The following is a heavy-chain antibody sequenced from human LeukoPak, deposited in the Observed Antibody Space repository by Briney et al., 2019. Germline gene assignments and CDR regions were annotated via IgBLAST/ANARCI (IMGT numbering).Heavy chain of an antibody. V-gene: IGHV5-51*01. CDR3: ARYSTLISGAGWVDY. Sequence: GESLKISCKGSGYIFTNYWIAWVRQMPGKGLEWMAIISPGDSDSRYSPSFQGQVTVSADKSISTAYLQWSSLKASDTAMYYCARYSTLISGAGWVDYWGQGTLVTVSS. D-gene: IGHD6-13*01. CDR1: GYIFTNYW. J-gene: IGHJ4*02. CDR2: ISPGDSDS.